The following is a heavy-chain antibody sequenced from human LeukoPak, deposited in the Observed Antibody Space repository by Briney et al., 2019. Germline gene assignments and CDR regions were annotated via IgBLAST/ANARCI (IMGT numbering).Heavy chain of an antibody. CDR3: ARGLYGDTFDY. Sequence: SETLSLTCTVSGGSISSYYWSWIRQPPGKGLEWIGYIYYSGSTNYNPSLKSRVTISVDTSKNQFSLKLGSVTAADTAVYYCARGLYGDTFDYWGQGTLVTVSS. D-gene: IGHD4-17*01. CDR2: IYYSGST. CDR1: GGSISSYY. J-gene: IGHJ4*02. V-gene: IGHV4-59*01.